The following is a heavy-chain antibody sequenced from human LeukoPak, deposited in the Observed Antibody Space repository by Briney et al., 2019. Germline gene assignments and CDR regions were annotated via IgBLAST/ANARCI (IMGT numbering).Heavy chain of an antibody. J-gene: IGHJ3*02. CDR2: ISSNGGST. CDR1: GFTFSSHA. Sequence: PGGSLRLSCSASGFTFSSHAMHWVRQAPGKGLEYVSAISSNGGSTYYADSVKGRFTISRDNSKNTLYLQMSSLRAEDTAVYYCVKDSGYDPDAFDIWGQGTMVTVSS. CDR3: VKDSGYDPDAFDI. D-gene: IGHD5-12*01. V-gene: IGHV3-64D*06.